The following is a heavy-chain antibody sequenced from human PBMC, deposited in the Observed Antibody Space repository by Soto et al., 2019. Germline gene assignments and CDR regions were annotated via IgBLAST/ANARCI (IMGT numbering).Heavy chain of an antibody. D-gene: IGHD2-21*02. J-gene: IGHJ4*02. CDR1: GYTFTSYA. CDR3: ARSIVVVTAQDY. V-gene: IGHV1-3*05. CDR2: INAGNGNT. Sequence: QVQLVQSGAEEKKPGASVKASCKASGYTFTSYAMHWVRQAPGQRLEWMGWINAGNGNTKYSQKFQGRVTITRDTSASTAYMELSSLRSEDTDVYYCARSIVVVTAQDYWGQGTLVTVSS.